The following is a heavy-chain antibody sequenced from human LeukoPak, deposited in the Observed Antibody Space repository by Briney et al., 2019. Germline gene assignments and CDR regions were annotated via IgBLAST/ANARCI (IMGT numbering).Heavy chain of an antibody. CDR2: ISSSSSYI. V-gene: IGHV3-21*01. CDR3: AREFSDYYDSGGFDY. Sequence: GGSLRLSCAASGFTFSSYSMNWVRQAPGKGLEWVSSISSSSSYIYYADSVKGRFTISRDNAKNSLYLQMNSLRAEDTAVYYCAREFSDYYDSGGFDYWGQGTLVTVSS. J-gene: IGHJ4*02. CDR1: GFTFSSYS. D-gene: IGHD3-22*01.